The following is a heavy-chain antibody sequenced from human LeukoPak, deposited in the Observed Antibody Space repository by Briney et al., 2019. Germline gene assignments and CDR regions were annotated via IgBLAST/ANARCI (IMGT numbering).Heavy chain of an antibody. CDR3: ARGHGSGSSSDWFDP. Sequence: SETLSLTCAVSGASISSTKWWSWVRPPPGKGLEWIGEISHSGSTNYNPSLKSRVTISVDKSNNHFSLKLSSVTAADTAVYYCARGHGSGSSSDWFDPWGQGTLVTVSS. CDR1: GASISSTKW. V-gene: IGHV4-4*02. CDR2: ISHSGST. J-gene: IGHJ5*02. D-gene: IGHD3-10*01.